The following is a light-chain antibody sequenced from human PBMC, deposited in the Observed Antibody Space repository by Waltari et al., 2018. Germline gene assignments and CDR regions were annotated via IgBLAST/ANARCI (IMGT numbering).Light chain of an antibody. CDR1: GLTKFY. V-gene: IGLV3-19*01. CDR2: GKN. CDR3: SSRDTSGNFLV. Sequence: SSELTQDPAVSVPLGQAVILTCQGDGLTKFYGSWYQQRPGQAPGLLTYGKNKRPSGSPDRFSGSTSGNRVSLTISAVQAEDEADYYCSSRDTSGNFLVFGGGTRLTV. J-gene: IGLJ2*01.